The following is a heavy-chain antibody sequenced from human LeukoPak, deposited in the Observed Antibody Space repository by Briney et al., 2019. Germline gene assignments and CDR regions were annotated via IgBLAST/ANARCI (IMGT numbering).Heavy chain of an antibody. CDR1: GGSISSSSYY. CDR2: IYYSGST. Sequence: SETLSLTCTVSGGSISSSSYYWGWIRQPPGKGLEWIGYIYYSGSTNYNPSLKSRVTISVDTSKNQLSLTLASATAADTAVYYCARVGSGGAWFDFWGQGTLVSVSS. CDR3: ARVGSGGAWFDF. D-gene: IGHD6-19*01. V-gene: IGHV4-61*05. J-gene: IGHJ4*02.